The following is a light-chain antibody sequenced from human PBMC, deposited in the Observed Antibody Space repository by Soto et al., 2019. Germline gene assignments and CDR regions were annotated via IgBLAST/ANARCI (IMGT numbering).Light chain of an antibody. CDR1: QSVSSSY. CDR2: GAS. CDR3: QQYGISPRST. J-gene: IGKJ2*01. Sequence: EIVLTQSPGTLSLSPGERATLSCRASQSVSSSYLAWYQQKPGQAPRLLIYGASSRATDIPDRFSGSGSGTDFTLTISRLEPEDFAVYYCQQYGISPRSTFCQGTKLEIK. V-gene: IGKV3-20*01.